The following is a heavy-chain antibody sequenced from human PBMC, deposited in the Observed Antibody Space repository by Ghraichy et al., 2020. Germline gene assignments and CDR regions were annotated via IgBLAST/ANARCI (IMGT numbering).Heavy chain of an antibody. Sequence: LSLTCAASGFTFDDYAMHWVRQAPGKGLEWVSGISWNSGSIGYADSVKGRFTISRDNAKNSLYLQMNSLRAEDTALYYCAKDISSSWYRDAFDIWGQGTMVTVSS. CDR2: ISWNSGSI. CDR3: AKDISSSWYRDAFDI. CDR1: GFTFDDYA. J-gene: IGHJ3*02. D-gene: IGHD6-13*01. V-gene: IGHV3-9*01.